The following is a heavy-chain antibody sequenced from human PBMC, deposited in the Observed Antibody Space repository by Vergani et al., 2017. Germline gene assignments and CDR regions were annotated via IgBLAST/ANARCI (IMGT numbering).Heavy chain of an antibody. D-gene: IGHD2-2*01. CDR1: GYTFSSYA. CDR3: AGDSTWFDKWFDP. CDR2: INAGNGNT. V-gene: IGHV1-3*01. Sequence: QVQLVQSGAEVKKPGASVKVSCKASGYTFSSYAMHWVRQAPGQRLEWMGWINAGNGNTKYSQKFQGRVTITRDRSASTAYMELSSLRSEDTAVYYCAGDSTWFDKWFDPWGQGTLVTVSS. J-gene: IGHJ5*02.